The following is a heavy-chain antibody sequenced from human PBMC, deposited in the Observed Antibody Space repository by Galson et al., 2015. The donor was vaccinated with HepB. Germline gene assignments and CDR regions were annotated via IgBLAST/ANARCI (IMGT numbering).Heavy chain of an antibody. CDR2: INLSAGST. CDR1: GYTFTSQY. Sequence: SVKVSCKASGYTFTSQYMHWVRQAPGQGLEWMGIINLSAGSTTYAQKFQGRVTMTRDTSTSTIYMELRSLRSEDTAVYYCAKELWFGEAPFDHWGREPWSPSPQ. D-gene: IGHD3-10*01. V-gene: IGHV1-46*01. J-gene: IGHJ4*02. CDR3: AKELWFGEAPFDH.